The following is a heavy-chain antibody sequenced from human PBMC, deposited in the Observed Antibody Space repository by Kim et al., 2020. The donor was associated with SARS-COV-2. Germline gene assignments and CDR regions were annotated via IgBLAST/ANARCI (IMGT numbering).Heavy chain of an antibody. D-gene: IGHD5-18*01. CDR2: TYYSSNWYN. V-gene: IGHV6-1*01. CDR3: AREATAMADY. Sequence: SHTLSLTFSISFYLSSPPLPSFPLLIPSPPIFLPFLLITYYSSNWYNDYAVSVKSRITINPDTSKNQFSLQLNSVTPEDTAVYYCAREATAMADYWGQGTLVTVSS. J-gene: IGHJ4*02. CDR1: FYLSSPPLPS.